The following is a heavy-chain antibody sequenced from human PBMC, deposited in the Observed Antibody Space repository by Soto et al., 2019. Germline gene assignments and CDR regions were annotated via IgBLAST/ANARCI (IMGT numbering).Heavy chain of an antibody. D-gene: IGHD6-25*01. J-gene: IGHJ3*02. CDR1: GNIFTSYY. CDR2: VNPSGGST. Sequence: QVQLVQSGTEVKEPGASVKVSCKASGNIFTSYYMHWLRQSPGQGPEWMGLVNPSGGSTYYAQRFRGRITMTRDMSTSTLYMELSSLRFDDTAVYYCACFITASGTHDAFDIWGQGTMVIVSS. CDR3: ACFITASGTHDAFDI. V-gene: IGHV1-46*01.